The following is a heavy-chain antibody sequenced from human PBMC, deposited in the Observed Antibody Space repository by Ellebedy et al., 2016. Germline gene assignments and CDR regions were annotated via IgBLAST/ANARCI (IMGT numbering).Heavy chain of an antibody. J-gene: IGHJ4*02. CDR3: AGGGGWLCDL. CDR2: IKQDGSQK. V-gene: IGHV3-7*01. CDR1: GSSLSRYW. Sequence: GESLKISCAVSGSSLSRYWMSWFRQAPGKGLEWVANIKQDGSQKEYVDSVKGRFTISRDNAKNSLYLQMNSLRVEDTAVYYCAGGGGWLCDLWGQGMLVTVSS. D-gene: IGHD6-19*01.